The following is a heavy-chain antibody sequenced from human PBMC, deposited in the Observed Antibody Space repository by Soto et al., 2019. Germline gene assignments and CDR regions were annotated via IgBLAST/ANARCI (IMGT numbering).Heavy chain of an antibody. J-gene: IGHJ6*02. V-gene: IGHV3-7*04. CDR1: GFTFSSYW. D-gene: IGHD2-2*01. Sequence: EVQLVESGGGLVQPGGSLRLSCAASGFTFSSYWMSWVRQAPGKGLEWVANIKQDGSEKYYVDSVKGRFTISRDNAKNSLYLQMNSLRAEDTAVYYCARGGFMIYCSSTSCTDYYGMDVWGQGTTVTVSS. CDR3: ARGGFMIYCSSTSCTDYYGMDV. CDR2: IKQDGSEK.